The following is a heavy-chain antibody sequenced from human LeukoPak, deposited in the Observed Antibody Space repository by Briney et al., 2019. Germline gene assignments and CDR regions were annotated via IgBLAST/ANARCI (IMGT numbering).Heavy chain of an antibody. CDR3: ARAGPRLIAAAGYYFDY. CDR1: GYTFTSYA. J-gene: IGHJ4*02. Sequence: GASVKVSCKASGYTFTSYAMNWVRQAPGQGLEWMGWINTNTGNPTYAQGFTGRFVFSLDTSVSTAYLQISSLKAEDTAVYYCARAGPRLIAAAGYYFDYWGQGTLVTVSS. CDR2: INTNTGNP. V-gene: IGHV7-4-1*02. D-gene: IGHD6-13*01.